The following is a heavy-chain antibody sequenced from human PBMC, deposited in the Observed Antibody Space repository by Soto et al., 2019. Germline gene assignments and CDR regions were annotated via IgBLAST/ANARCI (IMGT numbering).Heavy chain of an antibody. Sequence: GGSLRLSCAASGFTVSSKYMSWVRQAPGKGLEWVSVIWSAGLIYYADSVRGRFTISRDISKNILYLEMTSLRADDTAVYYCAREAPMDVWGQGTTVTVSS. V-gene: IGHV3-53*01. J-gene: IGHJ6*02. CDR2: IWSAGLI. CDR1: GFTVSSKY. CDR3: AREAPMDV.